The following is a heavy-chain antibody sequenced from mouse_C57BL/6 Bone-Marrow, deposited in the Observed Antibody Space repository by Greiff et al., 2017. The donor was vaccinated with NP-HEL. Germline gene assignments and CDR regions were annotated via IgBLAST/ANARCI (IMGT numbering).Heavy chain of an antibody. CDR1: GFTFSSYG. D-gene: IGHD1-1*01. V-gene: IGHV5-6*02. J-gene: IGHJ2*01. CDR3: ARRCSSYFDY. Sequence: EVKVVESGGDLVKPGGSLKLSCAASGFTFSSYGMSWVRQTPDKRLEWVATISSGGSYTYYPDSVKGRFTISRDHAKNTLYLQMSSLKSEDTAMYYCARRCSSYFDYWGQGTTLTVSS. CDR2: ISSGGSYT.